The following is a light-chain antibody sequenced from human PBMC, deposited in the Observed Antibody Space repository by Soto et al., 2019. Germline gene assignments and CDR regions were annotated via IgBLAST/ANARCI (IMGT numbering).Light chain of an antibody. V-gene: IGLV2-14*01. J-gene: IGLJ2*01. Sequence: QSALTQPASVSGSPGQSITISCTGTSSDIGGYKYVSWYQQHPGKAPKLMIFEVSNRPSEVSNRFSGSKSGNTASLTISGLQADDEADYYCSSYTSSGTLVVFGGGTKLTVL. CDR3: SSYTSSGTLVV. CDR1: SSDIGGYKY. CDR2: EVS.